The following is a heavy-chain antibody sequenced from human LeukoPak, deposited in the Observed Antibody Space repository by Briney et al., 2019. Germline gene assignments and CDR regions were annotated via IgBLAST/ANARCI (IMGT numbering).Heavy chain of an antibody. CDR1: GFSFSDYG. J-gene: IGHJ4*02. D-gene: IGHD6-13*01. Sequence: PGGSLRLSCAASGFSFSDYGRHWVRQAPGKGLEGFSSISSSSSYIYYADSLKCRFTISRDNAKSSLYLQMTSLRAEDTAVYYCARDLVAAAGPYWGQGTLVTASS. CDR2: ISSSSSYI. V-gene: IGHV3-21*01. CDR3: ARDLVAAAGPY.